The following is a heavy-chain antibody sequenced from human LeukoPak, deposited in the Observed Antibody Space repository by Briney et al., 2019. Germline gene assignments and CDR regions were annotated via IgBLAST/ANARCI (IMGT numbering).Heavy chain of an antibody. V-gene: IGHV4-59*01. CDR1: GGSFSGYY. CDR3: ARYYYYGSGSYYNSPFDY. J-gene: IGHJ4*02. D-gene: IGHD3-10*01. Sequence: SETLSLTCAVYGGSFSGYYWSWIRQPPGKGLEWIGYIYYSGSTNYNPSLKSRVTISVDTPKNQFSLKLSSVTAADTAVYYCARYYYYGSGSYYNSPFDYWGQGTLVTVSS. CDR2: IYYSGST.